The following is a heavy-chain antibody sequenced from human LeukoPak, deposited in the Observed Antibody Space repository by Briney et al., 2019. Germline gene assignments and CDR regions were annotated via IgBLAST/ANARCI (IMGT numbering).Heavy chain of an antibody. CDR1: GLSFSNYW. J-gene: IGHJ4*02. Sequence: PGGSLRLSCAVSGLSFSNYWMHWVRQAPGKGLVWVARTNLHGTTVDYADSVKGRFTISRDNAKNTLFLQTNSLRAEDTAVYYCASGYTYVRLGDHWGQGTLVAVSS. V-gene: IGHV3-74*01. CDR3: ASGYTYVRLGDH. CDR2: TNLHGTTV. D-gene: IGHD5-18*01.